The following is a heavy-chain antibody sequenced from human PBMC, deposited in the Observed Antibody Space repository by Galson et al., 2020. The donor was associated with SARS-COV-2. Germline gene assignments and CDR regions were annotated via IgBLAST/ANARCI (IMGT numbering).Heavy chain of an antibody. J-gene: IGHJ4*02. CDR1: GERVPSNRAA. CDR2: TNHRNQGYN. Sequence: SQTPTLTCAISGERVPSNRAAWNWIPRSPSRGLEWLGRTNHRNQGYNEYAISVKSRITINPDTSKNQFSLHLNSVTSEDTAVYYCARGTEGRGVIDFFDYWAGEPWSPSPQ. V-gene: IGHV6-1*01. CDR3: ARGTEGRGVIDFFDY. D-gene: IGHD3-16*02.